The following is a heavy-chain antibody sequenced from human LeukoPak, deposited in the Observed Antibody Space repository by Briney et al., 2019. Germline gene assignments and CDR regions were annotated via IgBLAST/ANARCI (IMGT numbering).Heavy chain of an antibody. J-gene: IGHJ4*02. V-gene: IGHV3-48*03. D-gene: IGHD6-13*01. CDR3: ARSGSSWYYFDC. CDR2: ISSGGTTI. CDR1: GLTLSNHA. Sequence: GGSLRLSCAASGLTLSNHALIWVRQAPGKGLEWVSYISSGGTTIYYADSVKGRFTFSRDNAKNSLYLQMNSLRAEDTAVYYCARSGSSWYYFDCWGQGTLVTVSS.